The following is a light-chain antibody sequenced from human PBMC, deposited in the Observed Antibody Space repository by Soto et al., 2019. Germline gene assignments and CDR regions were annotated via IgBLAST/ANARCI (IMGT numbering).Light chain of an antibody. CDR1: QSVSSSY. V-gene: IGKV3-20*01. CDR2: GTS. J-gene: IGKJ1*01. Sequence: ELVLTQSPGTLSLSPGERATLSCRASQSVSSSYLAWYQQKPGQAPRLLIYGTSSRATAIPDRFSGSGSVTDFTLTISRLEPEDFAVYYCQQYGSSSWTFGQGTKVEIK. CDR3: QQYGSSSWT.